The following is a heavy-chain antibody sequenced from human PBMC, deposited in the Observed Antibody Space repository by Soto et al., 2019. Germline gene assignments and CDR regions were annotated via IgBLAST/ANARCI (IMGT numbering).Heavy chain of an antibody. CDR3: VIACDVAALSRKYYFHY. CDR1: GVTFSNYG. Sequence: QVQLVQSGAEVKKPGSSVKVSCKTSGVTFSNYGFSWVRQARGQGLEWMGGIIATSGTADYPQKFQDTVTITADISTSTICMELSRLRPEEPAVYYCVIACDVAALSRKYYFHYWGQVTQVTVSS. D-gene: IGHD6-13*01. CDR2: IIATSGTA. J-gene: IGHJ4*02. V-gene: IGHV1-69*06.